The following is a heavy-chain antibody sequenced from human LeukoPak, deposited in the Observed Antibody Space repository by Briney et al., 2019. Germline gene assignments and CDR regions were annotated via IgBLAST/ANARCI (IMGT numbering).Heavy chain of an antibody. Sequence: ASVKVSCKASGYSFTSNYIHWVRQAPGQGLEWMGWISAYNGNINYVQKLQGRVTMTTDTSTSTAYMELRSLRSDDTAVYYCAKDRNVVVPAANYYDYGMDVWGQGTTVTVSS. V-gene: IGHV1-18*04. J-gene: IGHJ6*02. D-gene: IGHD2-2*01. CDR1: GYSFTSNY. CDR3: AKDRNVVVPAANYYDYGMDV. CDR2: ISAYNGNI.